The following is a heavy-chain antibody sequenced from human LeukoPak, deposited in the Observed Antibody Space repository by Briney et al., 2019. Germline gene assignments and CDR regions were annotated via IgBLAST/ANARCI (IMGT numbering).Heavy chain of an antibody. CDR2: ISSSSSTI. V-gene: IGHV3-48*04. Sequence: PGGSLRLSCAASGFTFSSYSMNWVRQAPGKGLEWVSYISSSSSTIYYADSVKGRLTISRDNAKNSLYLQMNSLRAEDTAVYYCARGLTIFGVEGAFDIWGQGTMVTVSS. D-gene: IGHD3-3*01. CDR3: ARGLTIFGVEGAFDI. J-gene: IGHJ3*02. CDR1: GFTFSSYS.